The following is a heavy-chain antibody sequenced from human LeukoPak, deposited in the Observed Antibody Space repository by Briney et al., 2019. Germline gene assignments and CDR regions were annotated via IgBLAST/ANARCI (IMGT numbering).Heavy chain of an antibody. V-gene: IGHV1-18*01. D-gene: IGHD2-2*01. J-gene: IGHJ6*03. CDR3: ARDLRDIVVVPAAIGASNYYYYYHMDV. Sequence: ASVKVSCKASGYTFTSYGISWVRQAPGQGLEWMGWISAYNGNTNYAQKLQGRVTMTTDTSTSTAYMELRSLRSDDTAVYYCARDLRDIVVVPAAIGASNYYYYYHMDVWGKGTTVTVSS. CDR2: ISAYNGNT. CDR1: GYTFTSYG.